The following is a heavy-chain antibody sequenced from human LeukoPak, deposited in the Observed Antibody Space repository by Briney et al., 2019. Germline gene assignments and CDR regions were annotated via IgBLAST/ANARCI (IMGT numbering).Heavy chain of an antibody. D-gene: IGHD3-10*01. Sequence: PSETLSLTCTVSGGSISSYYWSWIRQPPGKGLEWIGYIYYSGSTNYNPSLKSRVTISVDTSKNQFSLKLSSVTAADTAVYYCASARAPLLLWFGELWSCGAFDIWGQGTMVTVSS. J-gene: IGHJ3*02. CDR1: GGSISSYY. CDR3: ASARAPLLLWFGELWSCGAFDI. CDR2: IYYSGST. V-gene: IGHV4-59*08.